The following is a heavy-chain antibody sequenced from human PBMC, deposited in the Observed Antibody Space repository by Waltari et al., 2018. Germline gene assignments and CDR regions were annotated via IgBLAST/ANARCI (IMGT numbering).Heavy chain of an antibody. J-gene: IGHJ4*02. CDR3: ARVLFLNESVDY. CDR2: SYHSWST. Sequence: QVQLQESGPGLVKTSETLSLTCAVSGYSISSGYYWGWIRQPPGKGLEWIGISYHSWSTYHNPSLKRRVTISVDKSKNQFSLKLSSVTAADTAVYYCARVLFLNESVDYWGQGTLVTVSS. D-gene: IGHD2-21*01. CDR1: GYSISSGYY. V-gene: IGHV4-38-2*01.